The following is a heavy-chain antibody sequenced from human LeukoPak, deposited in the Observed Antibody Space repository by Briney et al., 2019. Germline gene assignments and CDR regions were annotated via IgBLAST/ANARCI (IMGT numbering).Heavy chain of an antibody. CDR1: GVSFSCYY. Sequence: SESLSLTCAVYGVSFSCYYWSWMPQPPGKGLEWSGEINHSGSTNYNPSLKSRVTISVDTSKNQFSLKLSSVTAADTAVYYCARGREMATISTNWFDPWGQGTLVTVSS. V-gene: IGHV4-34*01. D-gene: IGHD5-24*01. J-gene: IGHJ5*02. CDR3: ARGREMATISTNWFDP. CDR2: INHSGST.